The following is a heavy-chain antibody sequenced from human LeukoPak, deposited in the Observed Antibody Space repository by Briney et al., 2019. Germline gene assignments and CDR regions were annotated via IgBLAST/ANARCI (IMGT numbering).Heavy chain of an antibody. D-gene: IGHD2-2*01. CDR1: GFPFDHYR. Sequence: GGSLRLSCVVSGFPFDHYRMNWVRQAPGKGLEWVAFIRYDGSNKYYADSVKGRFTISRDNSKNTLYLQMNSLRAEDTAVYYCAKDGVEFGDIVVVPAAPPFGGAFDIWGQGTMVTVSS. CDR3: AKDGVEFGDIVVVPAAPPFGGAFDI. V-gene: IGHV3-30*02. J-gene: IGHJ3*02. CDR2: IRYDGSNK.